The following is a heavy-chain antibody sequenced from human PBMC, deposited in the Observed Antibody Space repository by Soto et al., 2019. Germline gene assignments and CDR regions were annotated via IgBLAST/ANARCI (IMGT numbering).Heavy chain of an antibody. V-gene: IGHV3-7*05. CDR2: IDQGGGEK. Sequence: EVQLVELGGGWVQPRGSLRLSSASSGFSFRTYWMAWVLQAPGKGLEWVANIDQGGGEKYYLDSVRARYTISGDNDLSTLYLQMNGLSAEDTAIDYSARVGNWFYSWGHGDLVSVAS. CDR1: GFSFRTYW. J-gene: IGHJ5*01. CDR3: ARVGNWFYS. D-gene: IGHD1-26*01.